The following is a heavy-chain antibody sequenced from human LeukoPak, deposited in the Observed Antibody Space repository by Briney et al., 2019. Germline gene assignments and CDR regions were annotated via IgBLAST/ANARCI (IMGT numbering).Heavy chain of an antibody. CDR1: GYTFTRYY. CDR3: ASFEDGA. D-gene: IGHD3-10*01. V-gene: IGHV1-2*02. CDR2: INPNSGGT. Sequence: ASVKVSCKASGYTFTRYYVNWVRQAPGQGLEWMGWINPNSGGTNYAQKFQGRVTMTRDTSITTVYMELSRLRSDETAVFYCASFEDGAWGQGTLVTVSS. J-gene: IGHJ5*02.